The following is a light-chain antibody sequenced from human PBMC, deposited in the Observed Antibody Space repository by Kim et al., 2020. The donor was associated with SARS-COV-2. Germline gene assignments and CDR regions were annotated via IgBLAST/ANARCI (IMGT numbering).Light chain of an antibody. V-gene: IGKV3-15*01. CDR1: QSVSSN. CDR2: GAS. CDR3: QQYNNWPYT. Sequence: EIVMTQSPATLSVSPGERATLSCRASQSVSSNLAWYQQKAGQAPRLLIYGASTRATGIPSSFSGSGSGTEFTLTISSLQSEDFAVYSCQQYNNWPYTFGQGTKLEI. J-gene: IGKJ2*01.